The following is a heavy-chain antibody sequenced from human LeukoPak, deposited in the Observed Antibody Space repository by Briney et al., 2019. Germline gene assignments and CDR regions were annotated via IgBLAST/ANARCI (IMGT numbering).Heavy chain of an antibody. CDR3: ARGGAMQSPADY. CDR1: GFTFSSYW. D-gene: IGHD3-16*01. Sequence: GGSLRLSCAASGFTFSSYWVSWVRQAPGKGLEWVANIKQDGSGKFYVESVKGRFTISRDNAKNSLYLQMNSLRAEDTAVYYCARGGAMQSPADYWGQGTLVTVSS. V-gene: IGHV3-7*03. CDR2: IKQDGSGK. J-gene: IGHJ4*02.